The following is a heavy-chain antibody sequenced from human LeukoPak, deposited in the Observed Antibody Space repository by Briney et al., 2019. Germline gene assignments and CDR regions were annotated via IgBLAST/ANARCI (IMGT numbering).Heavy chain of an antibody. V-gene: IGHV1-46*01. Sequence: ASVKVSCKASGYIFTSYYMYWVRQAPGQGLEWMGIINPSGGSIRYAQEFQGRVTMTRDTSTSTVYMELSSLRSEDTAVYYCARGRNYYDSSRYHYEGDAFDIWGQGTMVTVSS. CDR3: ARGRNYYDSSRYHYEGDAFDI. CDR2: INPSGGSI. CDR1: GYIFTSYY. J-gene: IGHJ3*02. D-gene: IGHD3-22*01.